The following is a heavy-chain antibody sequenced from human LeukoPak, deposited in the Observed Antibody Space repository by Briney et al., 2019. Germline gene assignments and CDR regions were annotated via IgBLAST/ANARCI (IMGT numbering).Heavy chain of an antibody. Sequence: PSETLSLTCTVSGGSISSYYWSWIRQPPGKGLEWIGYIYYSGSTNYNPSLKSRVTISVDTSKNQFSLKLSSVTAADTAVYYCARLNSYHYDSSGYYYGGPNFDYWGQGTLVTVSS. V-gene: IGHV4-59*08. CDR1: GGSISSYY. J-gene: IGHJ4*02. CDR2: IYYSGST. D-gene: IGHD3-22*01. CDR3: ARLNSYHYDSSGYYYGGPNFDY.